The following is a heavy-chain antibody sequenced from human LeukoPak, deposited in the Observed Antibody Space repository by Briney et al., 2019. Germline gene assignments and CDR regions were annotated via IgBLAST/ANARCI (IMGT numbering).Heavy chain of an antibody. D-gene: IGHD3-9*01. Sequence: SETLSLTCTVSGGSISSSSYYWGWICQPPGKGLEWIGSIYYSGSTYYNPSLKSRVTISVDTSKNQFSLKLSSVTAADTAVYYCASVTTYYDISMYAFDIWGQGTMVTVSS. CDR2: IYYSGST. CDR3: ASVTTYYDISMYAFDI. V-gene: IGHV4-39*01. J-gene: IGHJ3*02. CDR1: GGSISSSSYY.